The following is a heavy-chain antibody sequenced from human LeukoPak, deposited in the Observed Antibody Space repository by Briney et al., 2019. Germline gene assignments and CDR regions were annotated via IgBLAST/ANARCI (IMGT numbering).Heavy chain of an antibody. CDR2: LYSGGST. CDR1: EFTVSKNY. Sequence: GGSLKPSWPASEFTVSKNYITWVRQAPGKGLDWVSVLYSGGSTYYADSVKGRFTISRDNSKNTLYLQMNSLRAEDTAVYHCARTLYFGDLFYDYWGQGTLVTVSS. V-gene: IGHV3-66*01. D-gene: IGHD3-10*01. J-gene: IGHJ4*02. CDR3: ARTLYFGDLFYDY.